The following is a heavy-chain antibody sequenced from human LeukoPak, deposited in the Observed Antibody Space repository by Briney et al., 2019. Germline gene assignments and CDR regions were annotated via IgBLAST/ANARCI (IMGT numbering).Heavy chain of an antibody. D-gene: IGHD3-9*01. J-gene: IGHJ6*02. CDR1: GGTFSSYA. Sequence: ASVKVSCKASGGTFSSYAISWVRQAPGQGLEWMGGIIPIFGTANYAQKFQGRVTITADESTSTAYMELSSLRSEDTAVYYCARGDILTGPYYYYGMDVWGQGTTVTVSS. CDR2: IIPIFGTA. CDR3: ARGDILTGPYYYYGMDV. V-gene: IGHV1-69*13.